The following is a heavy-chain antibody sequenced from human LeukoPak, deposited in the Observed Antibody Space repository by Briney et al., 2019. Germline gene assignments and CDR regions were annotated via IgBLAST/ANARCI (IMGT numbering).Heavy chain of an antibody. CDR2: IYHSGST. D-gene: IGHD3-22*01. CDR1: GGSISSGGYS. CDR3: ARGLYYYDSSGYPQYYFDY. Sequence: PSQTLSLTCAVSGGSISSGGYSWSWIRQPPGKGLEWIGYIYHSGSTYYNPSLKSRVTISVDRSKNQFSLKLSSVTAADTAVYYCARGLYYYDSSGYPQYYFDYWGQGTLVTVSS. J-gene: IGHJ4*02. V-gene: IGHV4-30-2*01.